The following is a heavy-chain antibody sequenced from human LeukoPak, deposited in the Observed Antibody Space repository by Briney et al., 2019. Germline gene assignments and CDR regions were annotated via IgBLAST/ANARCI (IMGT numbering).Heavy chain of an antibody. Sequence: SETLSLTCTVSGGSISYYYWSWIRQPPGKGLEWIGYIYYSGSTNYNPSLKSQVTISVDTSKNQFSLKLTSVTAADTAVYYCARDNSLGGTSKGGAAFDIWGQGTMVTVSS. V-gene: IGHV4-59*12. J-gene: IGHJ3*02. CDR1: GGSISYYY. CDR3: ARDNSLGGTSKGGAAFDI. D-gene: IGHD3-16*01. CDR2: IYYSGST.